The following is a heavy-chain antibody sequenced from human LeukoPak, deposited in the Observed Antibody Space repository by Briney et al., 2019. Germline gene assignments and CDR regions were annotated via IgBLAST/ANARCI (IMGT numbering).Heavy chain of an antibody. Sequence: PGGSLRLSCAASGFSFSNYAMCWVRQAPEKGLDWVSGINGTGGPTYYADSVKGRFTISRDDSKNTVYLQMNSLRAEDTAVYFCAKHDNSAWLTYWGQGALVTVSS. CDR3: AKHDNSAWLTY. J-gene: IGHJ4*02. D-gene: IGHD4-11*01. CDR1: GFSFSNYA. CDR2: INGTGGPT. V-gene: IGHV3-23*01.